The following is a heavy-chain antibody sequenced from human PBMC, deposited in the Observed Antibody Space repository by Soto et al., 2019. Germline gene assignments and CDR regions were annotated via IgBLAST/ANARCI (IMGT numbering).Heavy chain of an antibody. CDR2: MNPNSGNT. J-gene: IGHJ6*02. D-gene: IGHD2-2*01. CDR3: ARGVRKYCISTRCYGMDV. Sequence: ASGKVCCKASGYTLTSYDINWVRQATGQGLEWMGWMNPNSGNTGYAQKFQGRVTMTRNTSISTAYMELSSLRSEDTAVYYCARGVRKYCISTRCYGMDVWGQGTTVTVSS. V-gene: IGHV1-8*01. CDR1: GYTLTSYD.